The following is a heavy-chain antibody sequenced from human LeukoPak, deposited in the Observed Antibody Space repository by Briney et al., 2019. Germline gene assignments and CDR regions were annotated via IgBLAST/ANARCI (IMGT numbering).Heavy chain of an antibody. CDR1: GYTFSDFY. D-gene: IGHD4-17*01. J-gene: IGHJ4*02. Sequence: ASVKVSCKASGYTFSDFYMHWVRQAPGQGLEWMGWINPKSGGTNYAQKFQGRVTMTRDTSISTAYMELSSLRSDDTAMYYCARVEDGDYSGGYFDYWGQGTLVTVSS. V-gene: IGHV1-2*02. CDR3: ARVEDGDYSGGYFDY. CDR2: INPKSGGT.